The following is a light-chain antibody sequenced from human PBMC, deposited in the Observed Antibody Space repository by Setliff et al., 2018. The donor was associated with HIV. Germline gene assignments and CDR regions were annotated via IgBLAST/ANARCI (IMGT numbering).Light chain of an antibody. CDR2: DVT. J-gene: IGLJ1*01. CDR1: SSDVGGHDS. Sequence: QSVLTQPASVSGSPGQSITISCTGTSSDVGGHDSVSWYQQHPGKAPALLIYDVTNRPSGVSNSFSGSKSGNTASLTISGLQAEDEAEYYCSSYTSSSTYVFGSGTKVTVL. V-gene: IGLV2-14*03. CDR3: SSYTSSSTYV.